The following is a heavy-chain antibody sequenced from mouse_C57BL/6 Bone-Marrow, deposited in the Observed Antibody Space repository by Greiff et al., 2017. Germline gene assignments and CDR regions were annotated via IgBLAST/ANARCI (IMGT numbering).Heavy chain of an antibody. CDR2: IYPGSGNT. V-gene: IGHV1-76*01. CDR1: GYTFTDYY. D-gene: IGHD1-1*01. CDR3: VRDCGSRDVEDAMDY. Sequence: VQLQESGAELVRPGASVKLSCKASGYTFTDYYINWVKQRPGQGLEWIARIYPGSGNTYYNEKFKGKATLTAEKSSSTAYMQLSSLTSEDSAVYFCVRDCGSRDVEDAMDYWGQGTSVTVSS. J-gene: IGHJ4*01.